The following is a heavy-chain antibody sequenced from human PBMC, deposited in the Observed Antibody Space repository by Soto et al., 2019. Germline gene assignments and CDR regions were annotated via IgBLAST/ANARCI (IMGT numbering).Heavy chain of an antibody. V-gene: IGHV4-34*01. Sequence: SETLSLTCSVYGGSFSGYYWSWIRQPPGKGLEWIGEINHSGSTNYNPSLKSRVTISVDTSKNQFSLKLSSVTAADTAVYYCASSYDSNAFDIWGQGTMVTVSS. CDR3: ASSYDSNAFDI. CDR1: GGSFSGYY. CDR2: INHSGST. J-gene: IGHJ3*02. D-gene: IGHD5-12*01.